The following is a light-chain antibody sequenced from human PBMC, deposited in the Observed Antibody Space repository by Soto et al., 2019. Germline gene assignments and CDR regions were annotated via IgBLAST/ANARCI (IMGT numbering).Light chain of an antibody. CDR1: SPSIGAGYD. CDR2: GNS. J-gene: IGLJ1*01. Sequence: QSVLTQPPSVSGAPGQRVTISCTGSSPSIGAGYDVHWYQQRPGTAPKLLIFGNSNRPSGVPDRFSGSKSGTSASLTITGLQAEDEGDYYCQSYDSTLSDRYVFGSGTKLTVL. V-gene: IGLV1-40*01. CDR3: QSYDSTLSDRYV.